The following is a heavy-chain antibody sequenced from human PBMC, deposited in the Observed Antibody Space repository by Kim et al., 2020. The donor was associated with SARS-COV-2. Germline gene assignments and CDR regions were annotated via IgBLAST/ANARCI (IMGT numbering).Heavy chain of an antibody. D-gene: IGHD2-2*01. V-gene: IGHV3-21*01. Sequence: GGSLRLSCAASGFTFSSYSMNWVRQAPGKGLEWVSSISSSSSYIYYADSVKGRFTISRDNAKNSLYLQMNSLRAEDTAVYYCARDGSSTSWGNLFDPWGQGTLVTVSS. CDR2: ISSSSSYI. CDR3: ARDGSSTSWGNLFDP. J-gene: IGHJ5*02. CDR1: GFTFSSYS.